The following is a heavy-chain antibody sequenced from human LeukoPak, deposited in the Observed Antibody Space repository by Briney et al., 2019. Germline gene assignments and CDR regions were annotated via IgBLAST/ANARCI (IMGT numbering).Heavy chain of an antibody. J-gene: IGHJ4*02. CDR1: GGSISSYY. Sequence: PSETLSLTWTVSGGSISSYYWSWIRQPPGKGLEWIGYIYYSGSTNYNPSLKSRVTISVDTSKNQFSLKPSSVTAADTAVYYCARGSASYDILTGYYPLYYFDYWGQGTLVTVSS. CDR3: ARGSASYDILTGYYPLYYFDY. D-gene: IGHD3-9*01. CDR2: IYYSGST. V-gene: IGHV4-59*01.